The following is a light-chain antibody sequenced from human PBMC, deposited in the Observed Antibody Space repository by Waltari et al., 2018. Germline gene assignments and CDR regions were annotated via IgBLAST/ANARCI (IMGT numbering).Light chain of an antibody. CDR2: KNG. V-gene: IGLV1-47*01. CDR1: SSNIGPAS. J-gene: IGLJ2*01. CDR3: AAWDDSLSGVI. Sequence: QSVLTQPPSASGTPGQRVTLSCSGSSSNIGPASVSWHHPPPGTAPKLLIYKNGQRPSGVPDRFSASKSGTSASLAISGLRSEDEADYYCAAWDDSLSGVIFGGGTKLTVL.